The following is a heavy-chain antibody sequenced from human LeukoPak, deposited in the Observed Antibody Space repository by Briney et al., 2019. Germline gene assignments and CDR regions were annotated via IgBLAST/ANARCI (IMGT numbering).Heavy chain of an antibody. Sequence: GGSLRLSCAASGFTFSSYEMNWVRQAPGKGLEWVSYISSNGSTIYYADSVKGRFTISRDNAKNSLYLQMNSLRAGDTAVYYCAREEQLAMDHNYFDYWGQGTLVTVSS. CDR3: AREEQLAMDHNYFDY. D-gene: IGHD6-6*01. V-gene: IGHV3-48*03. CDR1: GFTFSSYE. CDR2: ISSNGSTI. J-gene: IGHJ4*02.